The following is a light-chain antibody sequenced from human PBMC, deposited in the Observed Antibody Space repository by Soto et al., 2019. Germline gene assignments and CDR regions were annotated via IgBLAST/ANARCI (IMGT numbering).Light chain of an antibody. Sequence: IMCSQAPCALSLSPGEIATLSCSASQSVSSNFLAWYQQKPGQAPRLLISGESNRATGIPDRFSGSGSGTDFTLTISRLEPEDFAVYYCQQYSSSPLTFGGGTKVDIK. CDR3: QQYSSSPLT. V-gene: IGKV3-20*01. CDR2: GES. J-gene: IGKJ4*01. CDR1: QSVSSNF.